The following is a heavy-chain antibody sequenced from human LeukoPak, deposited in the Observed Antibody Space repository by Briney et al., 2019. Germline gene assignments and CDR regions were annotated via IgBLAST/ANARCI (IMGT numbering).Heavy chain of an antibody. D-gene: IGHD2-21*02. CDR1: GFTFSRYS. CDR3: SRDLISKDGYHSFDY. Sequence: GGSLRLSCAASGFTFSRYSMNWVRQAPGKGLECVSYISGSSSSKDYADSVKSRFTVSRDNAENSLYLQMNSLRAEDTAVYYCSRDLISKDGYHSFDYWGQGTLVTVSS. V-gene: IGHV3-48*01. CDR2: ISGSSSSK. J-gene: IGHJ4*02.